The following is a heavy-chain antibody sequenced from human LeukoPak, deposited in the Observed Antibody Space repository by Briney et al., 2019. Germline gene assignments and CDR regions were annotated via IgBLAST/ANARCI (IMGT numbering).Heavy chain of an antibody. V-gene: IGHV3-30*18. Sequence: GGSLRLSCATSGFTFRNYVMHWVRQAPGKGREVLALLSSDGTNDYYADSVKGRFTISRDTSKNTLYLKMNSLKNEETAVYYCAKYSGTYLMLDNWGQGNLVTVSS. D-gene: IGHD1-26*01. CDR3: AKYSGTYLMLDN. CDR2: LSSDGTND. J-gene: IGHJ4*02. CDR1: GFTFRNYV.